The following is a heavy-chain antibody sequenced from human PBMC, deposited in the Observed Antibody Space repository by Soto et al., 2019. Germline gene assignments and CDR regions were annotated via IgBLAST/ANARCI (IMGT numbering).Heavy chain of an antibody. J-gene: IGHJ4*02. CDR2: IYHTGTT. V-gene: IGHV4-39*01. CDR3: ARPYFSSPSMFDY. Sequence: PSETLSLTCTVSGDSISSSTYYWGWIRQPPGKGLEWIGCIYHTGTTYYNPSLKSRVTISVDTSKNQFSLKLSSVTAADTAVYYCARPYFSSPSMFDYWGQGTLVTVSS. D-gene: IGHD6-6*01. CDR1: GDSISSSTYY.